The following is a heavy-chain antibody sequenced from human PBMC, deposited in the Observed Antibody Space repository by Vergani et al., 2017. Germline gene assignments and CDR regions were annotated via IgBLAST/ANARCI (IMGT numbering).Heavy chain of an antibody. Sequence: EVQLVESGGGLVQPGGSLRLSCAASGFTLSSYEMNWVRQAPGKGLEWVSYISSSGSTIYYADSVKGRFTISRDNAKNSLYLQMNSLRAEDTAVYYCARTLDYYDSSGYNDAFDIWGQGTMVTVSS. D-gene: IGHD3-22*01. J-gene: IGHJ3*02. V-gene: IGHV3-48*03. CDR2: ISSSGSTI. CDR1: GFTLSSYE. CDR3: ARTLDYYDSSGYNDAFDI.